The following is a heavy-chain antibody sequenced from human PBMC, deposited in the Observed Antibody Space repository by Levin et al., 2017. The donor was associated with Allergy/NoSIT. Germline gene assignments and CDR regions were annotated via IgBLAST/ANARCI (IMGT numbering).Heavy chain of an antibody. CDR3: AMGHSKKYSSSWYRYYYYGMDV. J-gene: IGHJ6*02. D-gene: IGHD6-13*01. CDR2: IYSGGST. Sequence: GGSLRLSCAASGFTVSSNYMSWVRQAPGKGLEWVSVIYSGGSTYYADSVKGRFTISRDNSKNTLYLQMNSLRAEDTAVYYCAMGHSKKYSSSWYRYYYYGMDVWGQGTTVTVSS. CDR1: GFTVSSNY. V-gene: IGHV3-53*01.